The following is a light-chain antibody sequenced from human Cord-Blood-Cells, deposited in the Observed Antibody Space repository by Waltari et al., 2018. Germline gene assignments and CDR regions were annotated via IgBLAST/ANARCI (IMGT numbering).Light chain of an antibody. CDR1: SSTIGAGYV. V-gene: IGLV1-40*01. CDR3: QSYDSSLSGYF. CDR2: GNI. Sequence: QSVLTQPPPVSGAPGQRVTISCTGSSSTIGAGYVVHWHRQLPGTAPKLPIYGNINRPSGVPDRFSGSKSVTSASLAITGLQAEDEADYYCQSYDSSLSGYFFGTGTKVTVL. J-gene: IGLJ1*01.